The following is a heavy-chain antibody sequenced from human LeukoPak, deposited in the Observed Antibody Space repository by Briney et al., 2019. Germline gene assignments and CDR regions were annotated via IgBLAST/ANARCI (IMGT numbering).Heavy chain of an antibody. D-gene: IGHD6-6*01. CDR2: INWNGGST. V-gene: IGHV3-20*04. CDR3: ARVFSPYSSSSPFDY. J-gene: IGHJ4*02. CDR1: GSGLTFGNFA. Sequence: GGSLRLSCEASGSGLTFGNFALSWVRQAPGKGLEWVSGINWNGGSTGYADSVKGRFTISRDNAKNSLYLQMNSLRAEDTALYYCARVFSPYSSSSPFDYWGQGTLVTVSS.